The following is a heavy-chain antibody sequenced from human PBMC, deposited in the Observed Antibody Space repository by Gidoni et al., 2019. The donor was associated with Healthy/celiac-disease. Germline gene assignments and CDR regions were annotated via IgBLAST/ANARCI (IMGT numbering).Heavy chain of an antibody. V-gene: IGHV4-39*01. CDR1: AGSISRSSYY. CDR3: ASDRITGKTSPLVDP. J-gene: IGHJ5*02. D-gene: IGHD1-20*01. Sequence: PQMPESGPGLVKPSENLSLPCTVSAGSISRSSYYWGWIRQPPGKELEWIGSNYYSGSTYYNPYLKSRVTVSGDTSKNQFSLELSSGTAADTAVYYCASDRITGKTSPLVDPWGQGTLVAVSS. CDR2: NYYSGST.